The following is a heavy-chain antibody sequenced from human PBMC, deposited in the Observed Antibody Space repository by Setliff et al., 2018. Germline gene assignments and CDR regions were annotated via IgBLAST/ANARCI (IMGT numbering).Heavy chain of an antibody. CDR3: ATGGLLWFGELSGGAFDI. D-gene: IGHD3-10*01. V-gene: IGHV1-24*01. J-gene: IGHJ3*02. CDR1: GYTLTELS. Sequence: ASVKVSCKVSGYTLTELSMHWVRQAPGKGLGWMGGFDPEDGETIYAQKFQGRVTMTEDTSTDTAYMELSSLRSEDTAVYYCATGGLLWFGELSGGAFDIWGQGTMVTVSS. CDR2: FDPEDGET.